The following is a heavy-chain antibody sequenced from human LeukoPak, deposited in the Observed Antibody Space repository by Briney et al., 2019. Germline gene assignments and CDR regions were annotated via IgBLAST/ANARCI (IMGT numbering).Heavy chain of an antibody. J-gene: IGHJ4*02. CDR1: GFTFSGYW. Sequence: GGSLRLSCTASGFTFSGYWMHWVREVPGQGPVWVSRISSDASTTTYADSVKGRFTISRDNARNTLYLQMNSLRAEDTAVYYCTSLDYWGQGTLVSVSS. CDR3: TSLDY. CDR2: ISSDASTT. V-gene: IGHV3-74*01.